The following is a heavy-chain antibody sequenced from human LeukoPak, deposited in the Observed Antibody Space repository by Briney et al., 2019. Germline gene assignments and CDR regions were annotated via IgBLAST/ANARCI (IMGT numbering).Heavy chain of an antibody. D-gene: IGHD3-22*01. J-gene: IGHJ5*02. CDR3: ARDLRGSSGYYSWFDP. Sequence: PSETLSLTCAVYGGSFSGYYWSWIRQPPGKGLEWIGEINHSGSTNYNPSLKSRVTISVDTSKNQFSLKLSSVTAADTAVYYCARDLRGSSGYYSWFDPWGQGTLVTVSS. CDR1: GGSFSGYY. V-gene: IGHV4-34*01. CDR2: INHSGST.